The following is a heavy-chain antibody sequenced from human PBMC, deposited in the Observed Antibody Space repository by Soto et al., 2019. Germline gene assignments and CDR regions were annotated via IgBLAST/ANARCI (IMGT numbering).Heavy chain of an antibody. V-gene: IGHV3-30-3*01. D-gene: IGHD2-15*01. CDR1: GFTFSNYA. CDR2: ISYDGSNK. J-gene: IGHJ6*02. Sequence: HPGGSLRLSCAASGFTFSNYAMHWVRQAPGKGLEWVTVISYDGSNKYYTDSVKGRFTIFRDDSRSTLYLQMNSLRAEDTAVYYCARDRCSGSSCFGMDVWGQGNTVTVSS. CDR3: ARDRCSGSSCFGMDV.